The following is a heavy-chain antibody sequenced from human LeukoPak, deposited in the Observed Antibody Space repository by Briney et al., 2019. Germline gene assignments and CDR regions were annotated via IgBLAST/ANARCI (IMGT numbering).Heavy chain of an antibody. CDR3: ARVIAVVRGGGLSYYYAMDV. J-gene: IGHJ6*02. CDR2: INSGSSTM. V-gene: IGHV3-48*02. CDR1: GFTIISYS. D-gene: IGHD3-10*01. Sequence: PGGSLRFSCAASGFTIISYSMTWVRQAPGKGLEWVSDINSGSSTMYYADSVKGRFTISRDNGKTSLYLQMNSLRDEDTAVYYCARVIAVVRGGGLSYYYAMDVWGQGTTVTVSS.